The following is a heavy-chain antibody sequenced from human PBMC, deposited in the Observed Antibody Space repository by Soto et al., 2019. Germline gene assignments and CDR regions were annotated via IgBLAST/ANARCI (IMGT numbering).Heavy chain of an antibody. J-gene: IGHJ6*02. CDR1: GYSFTSYW. D-gene: IGHD1-26*01. CDR2: IYPGDSDT. V-gene: IGHV5-51*01. Sequence: PGESLKISCKGSGYSFTSYWIGWVRQMPGKGLEWMGIIYPGDSDTRYSPSFQGLVTISADKSISTAYLQWSSLKASDTAMYYCARHGSGSYYYYYGMDVWGQGTTVTVSS. CDR3: ARHGSGSYYYYYGMDV.